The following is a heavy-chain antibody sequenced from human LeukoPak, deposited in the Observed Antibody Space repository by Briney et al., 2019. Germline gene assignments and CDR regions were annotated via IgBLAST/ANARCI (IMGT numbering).Heavy chain of an antibody. CDR3: TTDHFN. Sequence: GGSLRLSCAASGFTFTDAWMGWVRQAPGRGLEWVGCIKSKARGGTTDYAAPVKGRFTIARDDSKDTLDLQMNSLKTEDTAVYYCTTDHFNWGRGTLVTVSS. V-gene: IGHV3-15*01. J-gene: IGHJ4*02. CDR2: IKSKARGGTT. CDR1: GFTFTDAW.